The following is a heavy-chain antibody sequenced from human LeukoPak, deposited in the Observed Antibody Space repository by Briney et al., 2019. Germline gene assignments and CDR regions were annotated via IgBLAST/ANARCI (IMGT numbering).Heavy chain of an antibody. CDR3: ARWSNYGNFDY. D-gene: IGHD1-26*01. CDR1: GFTLSSYA. V-gene: IGHV3-30*14. J-gene: IGHJ4*02. CDR2: ICYDGSNK. Sequence: GGSLRLSCAASGFTLSSYAMHWVRQAQGKGLEWVTVICYDGSNKYYAGSVKGRFTIYGDNSKNALYLQMNSLRAEDTAVYYCARWSNYGNFDYWGQGTLVTVSS.